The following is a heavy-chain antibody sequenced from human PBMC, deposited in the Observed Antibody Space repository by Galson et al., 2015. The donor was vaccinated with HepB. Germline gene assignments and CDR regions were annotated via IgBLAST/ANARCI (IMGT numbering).Heavy chain of an antibody. V-gene: IGHV2-70*01. D-gene: IGHD6-19*01. CDR1: GFSLSTSGMC. CDR2: IDWDDDK. J-gene: IGHJ5*02. Sequence: PALVKPTQTLTLTCTFSGFSLSTSGMCVSWIRQPPGKALEWLALIDWDDDKYYSSSLKTRLTISKDTSKNQVVLTMTNMDPVDTATYYCARSPAPGYSSGFDPWGQGTLVTVSS. CDR3: ARSPAPGYSSGFDP.